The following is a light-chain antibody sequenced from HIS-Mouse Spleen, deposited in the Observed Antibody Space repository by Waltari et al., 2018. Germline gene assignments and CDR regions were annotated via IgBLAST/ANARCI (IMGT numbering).Light chain of an antibody. CDR3: QVWDSSSDHPYV. CDR2: DDS. V-gene: IGLV3-21*03. Sequence: SYVLTQPPSVSVAPGKTARITCGGNNLGSKSLHWYQQKPGQAPVLVVYDDSDRPSGIPERFSGSNSGNTATLTISRVEAGDEADYYCQVWDSSSDHPYVFGTGTKVTVL. CDR1: NLGSKS. J-gene: IGLJ1*01.